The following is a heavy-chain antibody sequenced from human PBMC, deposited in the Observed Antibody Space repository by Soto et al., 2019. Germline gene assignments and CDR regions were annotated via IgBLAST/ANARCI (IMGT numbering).Heavy chain of an antibody. J-gene: IGHJ2*01. CDR3: ARAPTEYDSSPPGLCYFDL. D-gene: IGHD3-22*01. Sequence: SETLSLTCTVSGGSIISGGYYLICIRQHPGKGLEWIGYIYYSGSTYYNPSLKSRVTISVDTSKNQFSLKLSSVTAADTAVYYCARAPTEYDSSPPGLCYFDLWGRGTLVTVSS. CDR1: GGSIISGGYY. CDR2: IYYSGST. V-gene: IGHV4-31*03.